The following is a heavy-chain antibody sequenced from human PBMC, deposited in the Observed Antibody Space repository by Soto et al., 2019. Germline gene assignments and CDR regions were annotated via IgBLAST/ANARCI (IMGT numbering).Heavy chain of an antibody. CDR1: GGSVSSSSYY. Sequence: QLQLQESGPGLVKPSETLSLTCTVSGGSVSSSSYYWGWVRQPPGKGLEWIGSVYYSGSTYYNPSRESRVTISVDKSKNQFSRKLMSVSAADTAVYYCGRLEGLATISYYFDYWGQGALVTVSS. V-gene: IGHV4-39*01. D-gene: IGHD3-9*01. J-gene: IGHJ4*02. CDR3: GRLEGLATISYYFDY. CDR2: VYYSGST.